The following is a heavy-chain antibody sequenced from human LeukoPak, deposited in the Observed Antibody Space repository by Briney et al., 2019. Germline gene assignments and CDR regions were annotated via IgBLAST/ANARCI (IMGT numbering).Heavy chain of an antibody. CDR2: IYTSGST. J-gene: IGHJ5*02. CDR1: GGSISGYY. CDR3: ARASPATNKGAYGWFDP. V-gene: IGHV4-4*07. D-gene: IGHD3-16*01. Sequence: SETLSLTCTVSGGSISGYYWSWIRQPAGKGLEWIGRIYTSGSTNYNPSLKSRVTMSVDTSKNQFSLKLSSVTAADTAVYYCARASPATNKGAYGWFDPWGQGTLVTVSS.